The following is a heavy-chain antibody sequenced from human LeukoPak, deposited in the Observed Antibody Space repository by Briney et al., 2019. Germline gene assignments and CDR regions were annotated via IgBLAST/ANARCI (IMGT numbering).Heavy chain of an antibody. J-gene: IGHJ4*02. Sequence: PGGSLRLSCAASGFTFSSYAMSWVRQAPGKGLEWVSAISGSGGSTYYADSVKGRFTISRDNSKNTLYLQMNSLRAEDTAVYYCARPRGPMVRGNFDYWGQGTLVTVSS. CDR1: GFTFSSYA. D-gene: IGHD3-10*01. CDR3: ARPRGPMVRGNFDY. CDR2: ISGSGGST. V-gene: IGHV3-23*01.